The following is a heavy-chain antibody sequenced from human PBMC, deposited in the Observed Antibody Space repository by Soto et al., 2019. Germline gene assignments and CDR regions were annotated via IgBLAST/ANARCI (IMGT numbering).Heavy chain of an antibody. J-gene: IGHJ4*02. D-gene: IGHD5-12*01. Sequence: SETLSLTCTVSGGSISSYYWSWIRQPPGKGLEWIGYIYYSGSTNYNPSLKSRVTISVDTSKNQFSLKLSSVTAADTAVYYCARAVGYGYSGYVFDYWGQGTLVTVSS. CDR1: GGSISSYY. V-gene: IGHV4-59*01. CDR3: ARAVGYGYSGYVFDY. CDR2: IYYSGST.